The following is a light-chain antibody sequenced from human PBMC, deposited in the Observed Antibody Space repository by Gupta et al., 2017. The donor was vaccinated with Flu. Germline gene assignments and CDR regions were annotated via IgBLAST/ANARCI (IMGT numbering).Light chain of an antibody. CDR2: GAS. CDR3: QQDNNWPRT. V-gene: IGKV3-15*01. CDR1: QSVSTN. J-gene: IGKJ1*01. Sequence: ETVMTQSPATLSVSPGERATLSCRASQSVSTNLVWYQQKPGQAPRLLIYGASTRATGIPARFSGSGSGTEFTLSISSLQSEDFALYYCQQDNNWPRTFGQGTKVEI.